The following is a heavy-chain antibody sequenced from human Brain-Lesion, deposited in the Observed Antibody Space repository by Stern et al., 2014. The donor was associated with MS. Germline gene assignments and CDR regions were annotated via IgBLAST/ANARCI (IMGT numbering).Heavy chain of an antibody. CDR2: IYYSGVP. Sequence: QLVESGPGLVKPSETLSLTCTVSGGSISSSTYYWAWIRQPPGQGLEWIGNIYYSGVPYYNPSLQSRVTISVDMSKNQFSLKLSSVTAADTAIYYCARHDSVPRPSQLYSARDRGPGYFDYWGQGTLVTVSS. D-gene: IGHD1-26*01. CDR1: GGSISSSTYY. CDR3: ARHDSVPRPSQLYSARDRGPGYFDY. J-gene: IGHJ4*02. V-gene: IGHV4-39*01.